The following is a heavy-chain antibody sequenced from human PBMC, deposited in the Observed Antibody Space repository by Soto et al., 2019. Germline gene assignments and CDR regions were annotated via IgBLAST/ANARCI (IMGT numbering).Heavy chain of an antibody. Sequence: SVKVSCSASGGTFSSYAISWVRQAPGQGLEWMGEIIPIFGTANYAQKFQGRVTITADESTSTAYMELSSLRSEDTAVYYCARDRGPSSGYYPYWFDPWGQGTLVIVSS. D-gene: IGHD3-22*01. CDR1: GGTFSSYA. V-gene: IGHV1-69*13. CDR3: ARDRGPSSGYYPYWFDP. J-gene: IGHJ5*02. CDR2: IIPIFGTA.